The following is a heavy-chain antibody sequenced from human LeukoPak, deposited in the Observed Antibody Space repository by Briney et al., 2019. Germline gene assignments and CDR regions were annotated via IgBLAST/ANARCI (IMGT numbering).Heavy chain of an antibody. V-gene: IGHV3-7*01. CDR2: IKQDGSEK. D-gene: IGHD2-15*01. CDR3: ARDLSVAYCSGGSCYSGSRYMDV. CDR1: GFTFSSYW. Sequence: GGSLRLSRAASGFTFSSYWMSWVRPAPGKGLEWVANIKQDGSEKYYVDSVKGRFTISRDNAKNSLYLQMNSLRAEDTAVYYCARDLSVAYCSGGSCYSGSRYMDVWGKGTTVTVSS. J-gene: IGHJ6*03.